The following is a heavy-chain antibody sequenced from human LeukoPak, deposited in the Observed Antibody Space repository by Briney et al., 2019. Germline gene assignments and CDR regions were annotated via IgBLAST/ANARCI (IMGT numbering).Heavy chain of an antibody. CDR1: GYSFRSYG. CDR2: ISGYNGNT. Sequence: ASVKVSCKGSGYSFRSYGINWVRQAPGQGLEWMGWISGYNGNTNYAQMVQGRVTMTTDTSTSTAYMELRSLRSDDTAMYYCARDVEDIVTIPAAITVPWGQGTLVTVSS. J-gene: IGHJ5*02. CDR3: ARDVEDIVTIPAAITVP. D-gene: IGHD2-2*01. V-gene: IGHV1-18*01.